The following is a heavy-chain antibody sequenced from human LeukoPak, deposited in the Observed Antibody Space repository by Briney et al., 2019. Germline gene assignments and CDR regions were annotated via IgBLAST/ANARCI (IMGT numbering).Heavy chain of an antibody. CDR2: ISGSGGST. D-gene: IGHD2-2*02. J-gene: IGHJ3*02. V-gene: IGHV3-23*01. CDR3: ARGGYCSSTSCYNHAFDI. Sequence: QPEGSVRLSCAASGFTFSSYAMSWVRQAPGKGMEWVSAISGSGGSTYYADSVKGRFTISRDNSKNTLYLQMNSLRAEDTAVYYCARGGYCSSTSCYNHAFDIWGQGTMVTVSS. CDR1: GFTFSSYA.